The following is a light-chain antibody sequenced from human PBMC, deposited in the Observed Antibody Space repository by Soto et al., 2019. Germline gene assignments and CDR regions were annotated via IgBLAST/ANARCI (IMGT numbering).Light chain of an antibody. CDR1: QDISRF. V-gene: IGKV1-17*03. J-gene: IGKJ2*01. CDR2: DTS. CDR3: LQHNTSPYT. Sequence: DVQMIQSPSAMSASVGDRVTITCRASQDISRFVAWFHQKPGKAPERLIYDTSTLQVGVPSRFSGGGSGTEFALAISGLQLDYSATYYCLQHNTSPYTFGQGTKLDIK.